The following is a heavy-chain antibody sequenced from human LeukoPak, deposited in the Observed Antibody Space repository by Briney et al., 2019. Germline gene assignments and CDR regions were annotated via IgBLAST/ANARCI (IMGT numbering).Heavy chain of an antibody. Sequence: GGSLRLSCAASGFTFSTYSMNWVRQAPGKGLEWVSSIISSSSYIYYADSVKGRFTFSRDNAKNSLYLQMNSLRAEDTAVYYCARGGHAYYDSSGYRYYFDYWGQGTLVTVSS. D-gene: IGHD3-22*01. CDR3: ARGGHAYYDSSGYRYYFDY. J-gene: IGHJ4*02. CDR2: IISSSSYI. V-gene: IGHV3-21*01. CDR1: GFTFSTYS.